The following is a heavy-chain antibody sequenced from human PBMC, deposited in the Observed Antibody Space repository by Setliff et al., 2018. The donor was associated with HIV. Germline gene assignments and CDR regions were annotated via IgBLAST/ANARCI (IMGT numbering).Heavy chain of an antibody. Sequence: GGSLRLSCAASGFTFSSYYMHWVRQSPGKGLVWVSHIKGDGSNQYYADSVKGRFTISRDDPKNTLYLQMNSLRAEDTAVYYCVKTGDTDASGWSGHFQHWGRGTLVTVSS. D-gene: IGHD6-19*01. J-gene: IGHJ1*01. V-gene: IGHV3-74*01. CDR2: IKGDGSNQ. CDR3: VKTGDTDASGWSGHFQH. CDR1: GFTFSSYY.